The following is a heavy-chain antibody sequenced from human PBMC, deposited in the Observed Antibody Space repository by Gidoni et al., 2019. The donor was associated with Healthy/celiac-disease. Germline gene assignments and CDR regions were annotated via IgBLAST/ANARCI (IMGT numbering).Heavy chain of an antibody. Sequence: EVQLVESGGGWGQRGGSLRLSWAAAGVTFSSYWLSWVRQAPGKGLEWVANIKQAGSEKYYVDSVKGRFTISRDNAKNSLYLQMNSLRAEDTAVYYCARRSSGYYYNYWGQGTLVTVSS. J-gene: IGHJ4*02. V-gene: IGHV3-7*03. CDR3: ARRSSGYYYNY. D-gene: IGHD3-22*01. CDR2: IKQAGSEK. CDR1: GVTFSSYW.